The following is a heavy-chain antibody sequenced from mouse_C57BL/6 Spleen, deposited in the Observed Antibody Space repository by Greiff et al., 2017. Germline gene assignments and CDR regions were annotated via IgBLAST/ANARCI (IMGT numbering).Heavy chain of an antibody. J-gene: IGHJ3*01. CDR3: ARGGGGYDYDEFAD. V-gene: IGHV1-52*01. Sequence: QVQLQQPGAELVRPGSSVKLSCKASGYTFTSYWMHWVKQRPIQGLEWIGNIDPSDSETHYNQKFKDKATLTVDKSSSTAYMQLSSLTSEDSAVYYCARGGGGYDYDEFADWGQGTLVTVSA. CDR1: GYTFTSYW. D-gene: IGHD2-4*01. CDR2: IDPSDSET.